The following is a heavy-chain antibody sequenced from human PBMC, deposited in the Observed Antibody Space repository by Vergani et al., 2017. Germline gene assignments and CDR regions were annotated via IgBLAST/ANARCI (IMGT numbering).Heavy chain of an antibody. CDR3: TTDFSPSSSWYRL. Sequence: VQLVESGGGLVKPGGSLRLSCAASGFTFSSYGMHWVRQAPGKGLEWVAVIWYDGSNKYYADSVKGRFTISRDNSKNTLYLQMNSLRAEDTAVYYCTTDFSPSSSWYRLWGQGTLVTVSS. CDR1: GFTFSSYG. J-gene: IGHJ4*02. V-gene: IGHV3-33*08. D-gene: IGHD6-13*01. CDR2: IWYDGSNK.